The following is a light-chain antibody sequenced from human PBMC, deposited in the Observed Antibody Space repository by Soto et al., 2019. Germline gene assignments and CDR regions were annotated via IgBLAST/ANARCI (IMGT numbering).Light chain of an antibody. CDR1: SSDVGGYNC. Sequence: QSVLTQPASVSGSPGQSITISCTETSSDVGGYNCVSWYQQHPGKAPKLMIYDVNNRPSGVSNRFSGSQSGNTASLTISGLQPEDEADYYCSSYTGSSTYVFGTGTKVTVL. CDR3: SSYTGSSTYV. J-gene: IGLJ1*01. CDR2: DVN. V-gene: IGLV2-14*03.